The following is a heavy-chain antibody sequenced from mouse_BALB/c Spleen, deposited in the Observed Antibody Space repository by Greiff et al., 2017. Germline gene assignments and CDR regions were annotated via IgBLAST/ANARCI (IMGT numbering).Heavy chain of an antibody. Sequence: EVKLQESGPGLVKPSQSLSLTCTVTGYSITSDYAWNWIRQFPGNKLEWMGYISYSGSTSYNPSLKSRISITRDTSKNQFFLQLNSVTTEDTATYDCARNYGSRDYAMDYWGQGTSVTVSS. CDR2: ISYSGST. J-gene: IGHJ4*01. D-gene: IGHD1-1*01. V-gene: IGHV3-2*02. CDR3: ARNYGSRDYAMDY. CDR1: GYSITSDYA.